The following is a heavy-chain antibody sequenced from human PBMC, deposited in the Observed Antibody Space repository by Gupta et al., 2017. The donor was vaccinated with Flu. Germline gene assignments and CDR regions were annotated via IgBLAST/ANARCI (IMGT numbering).Heavy chain of an antibody. D-gene: IGHD4-4*01. CDR1: GYF. Sequence: GYFWSWIRQHPGKGLEWIASIYYSGSTFYSPSLGSRATISLDMSKNQFSLNLTSASAADTAVYYCARDTRDYRGRIAYFEDWGQGTLVTVSS. CDR3: ARDTRDYRGRIAYFED. V-gene: IGHV4-31*02. J-gene: IGHJ4*02. CDR2: IYYSGST.